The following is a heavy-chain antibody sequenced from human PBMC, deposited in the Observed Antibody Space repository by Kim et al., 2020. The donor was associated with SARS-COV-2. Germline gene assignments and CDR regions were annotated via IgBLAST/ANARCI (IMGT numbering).Heavy chain of an antibody. V-gene: IGHV3-33*01. CDR1: GFTFSSYG. CDR3: AGARTSYGMDV. Sequence: GGSLRLSCAASGFTFSSYGMHWVRQAPGKGLEWVAVIWYDGSNKYYADSVKGRFTISRDNSKNTLYLQMNSLRAEDTAVYYCAGARTSYGMDVWGQGTTVTVSS. CDR2: IWYDGSNK. D-gene: IGHD2-2*01. J-gene: IGHJ6*02.